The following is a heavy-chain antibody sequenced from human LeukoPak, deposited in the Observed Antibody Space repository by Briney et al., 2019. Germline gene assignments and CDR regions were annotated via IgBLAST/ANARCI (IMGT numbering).Heavy chain of an antibody. CDR1: GFTFSSYD. CDR3: ARDSYGSGSYYRIDY. J-gene: IGHJ4*02. Sequence: GGSLRLSCAASGFTFSSYDMHWVRQATGKGLEWVSAIGTAGDTYYPGSVKGRFTISRENAKNSLYLQMNSLRAEDTAVYYCARDSYGSGSYYRIDYWGQGTLVPVSS. D-gene: IGHD3-10*01. V-gene: IGHV3-13*01. CDR2: IGTAGDT.